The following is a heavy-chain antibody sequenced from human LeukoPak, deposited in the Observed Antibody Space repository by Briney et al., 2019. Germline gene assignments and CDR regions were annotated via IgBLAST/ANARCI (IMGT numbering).Heavy chain of an antibody. Sequence: GRSLRLSCAASGFTFSSYWMHWVRQAPGKGLVWVSRINSDGSSTSYADSVKGRFTISRDNAKNTLYLQMNSLRAEDTAVYYCARVSLYYYDSSGYAYWGQGTLVTVSS. CDR2: INSDGSST. D-gene: IGHD3-22*01. J-gene: IGHJ4*02. CDR3: ARVSLYYYDSSGYAY. CDR1: GFTFSSYW. V-gene: IGHV3-74*01.